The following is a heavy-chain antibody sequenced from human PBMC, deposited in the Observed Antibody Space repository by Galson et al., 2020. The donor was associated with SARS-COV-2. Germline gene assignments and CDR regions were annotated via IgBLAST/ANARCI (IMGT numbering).Heavy chain of an antibody. Sequence: GESLKISCSASGFTFSSHVMHWVRQAPGKGLEWLAAVSYDGSNKYVADSVKGRFAISRDNSKNTLYLQLTSLRNEDTATYYCAADRGDKNWFDPWGQGTLVTVSS. V-gene: IGHV3-30*09. CDR2: VSYDGSNK. D-gene: IGHD2-21*02. CDR1: GFTFSSHV. CDR3: AADRGDKNWFDP. J-gene: IGHJ5*02.